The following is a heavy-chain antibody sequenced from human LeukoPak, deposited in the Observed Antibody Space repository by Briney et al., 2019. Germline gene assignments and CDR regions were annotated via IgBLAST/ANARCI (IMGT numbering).Heavy chain of an antibody. D-gene: IGHD3-3*01. CDR3: AKDLNYDFWSGLGN. CDR2: ISAGGGGHT. CDR1: GFTFSSYV. Sequence: GGSLRLSCAGSGFTFSSYVMTWVRQPPGQGLEWVSGISAGGGGHTYYADSVKGRFTISRDNSKNTLYLQMSSLRAEDTAVYYCAKDLNYDFWSGLGNWGQGTLVTVSS. J-gene: IGHJ4*02. V-gene: IGHV3-23*01.